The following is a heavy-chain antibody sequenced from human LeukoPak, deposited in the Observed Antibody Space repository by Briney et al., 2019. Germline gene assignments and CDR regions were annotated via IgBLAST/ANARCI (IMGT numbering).Heavy chain of an antibody. J-gene: IGHJ4*02. Sequence: PGGSLRLSCAASGFTFSSYEMNWVRQAPGKGLEWVSYISSSGSTIYYADSVKGRFTISRDNAKNSLYLQMNSLRADDTAVYYCARDRNTDFWSGYYTNYFDYWGQGTLVTVSS. CDR3: ARDRNTDFWSGYYTNYFDY. CDR1: GFTFSSYE. D-gene: IGHD3-3*01. CDR2: ISSSGSTI. V-gene: IGHV3-48*03.